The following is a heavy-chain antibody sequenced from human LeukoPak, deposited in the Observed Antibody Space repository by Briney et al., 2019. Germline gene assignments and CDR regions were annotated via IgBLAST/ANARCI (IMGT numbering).Heavy chain of an antibody. V-gene: IGHV3-23*01. CDR3: AKDGAQYSSGPECDP. D-gene: IGHD6-19*01. Sequence: PGGSLRLSCAASGLHFSGTAMRWVRQAPGEGLELVSAISYEGMNAYYPDSVKGRFTISRDNSKKTVSFEISSLTAADTGVYYCAKDGAQYSSGPECDPRGQGALVTVSP. J-gene: IGHJ5*02. CDR2: ISYEGMNA. CDR1: GLHFSGTA.